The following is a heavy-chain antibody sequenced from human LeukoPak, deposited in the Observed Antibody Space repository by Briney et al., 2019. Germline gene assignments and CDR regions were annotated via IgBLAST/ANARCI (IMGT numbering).Heavy chain of an antibody. CDR2: ISYDGSNK. CDR1: GFTFSSYA. CDR3: ARDPEVTAIRVFDY. V-gene: IGHV3-30-3*01. J-gene: IGHJ4*02. Sequence: PGRSLRLSCAASGFTFSSYAMHWVRQAPGKGLEWVAVISYDGSNKYYADSVKGRFTISRDNSKNTLYLQMNSLRAEDTAVYYCARDPEVTAIRVFDYWGQGTLVTVSS. D-gene: IGHD2-21*02.